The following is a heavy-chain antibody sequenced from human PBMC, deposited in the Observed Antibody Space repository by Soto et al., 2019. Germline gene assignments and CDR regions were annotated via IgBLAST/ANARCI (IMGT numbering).Heavy chain of an antibody. V-gene: IGHV3-7*04. CDR3: ARVPSTRDIWSYGVGGKYYYYYMDV. CDR1: GFSFSHYC. CDR2: IKQDGSEK. Sequence: EVQLVESGGGLVQPGGSLRLSCAASGFSFSHYCMSGVRQAPGKGLEWVANIKQDGSEKYDVDSVKGRFTISRDNAKNSMFLQMDSLRDEDTAVYYCARVPSTRDIWSYGVGGKYYYYYMDVWGKGTTVTVSS. D-gene: IGHD1-7*01. J-gene: IGHJ6*03.